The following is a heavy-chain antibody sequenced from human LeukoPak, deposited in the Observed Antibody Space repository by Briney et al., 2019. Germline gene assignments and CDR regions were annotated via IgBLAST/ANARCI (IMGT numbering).Heavy chain of an antibody. CDR1: GFTFSSYA. CDR3: ARDKSPRGRGANWFDP. Sequence: GGSLRLSCAASGFTFSSYAMHWVRQAPGKGLEYVSAISSNGGSTYYATSVKGRFTISRDNSKNTLYLQMGSLRAEDMAVYYCARDKSPRGRGANWFDPWGQGTLVTVSS. J-gene: IGHJ5*02. V-gene: IGHV3-64*01. D-gene: IGHD1-26*01. CDR2: ISSNGGST.